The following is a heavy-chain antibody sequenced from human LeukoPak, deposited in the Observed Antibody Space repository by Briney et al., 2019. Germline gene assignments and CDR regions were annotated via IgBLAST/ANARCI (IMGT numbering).Heavy chain of an antibody. V-gene: IGHV1-2*02. D-gene: IGHD3-10*01. CDR1: GYTFTGYY. CDR2: INPNSGGT. Sequence: GASVKVSCKASGYTFTGYYMHWVRQAPGQGLEWMGWINPNSGGTNYAQKFQGRVTMTRDTSISTAYMELSRLRSDDTAVYYCARSTMVRGVMGDPPYWGQGTLVTVSS. J-gene: IGHJ4*02. CDR3: ARSTMVRGVMGDPPY.